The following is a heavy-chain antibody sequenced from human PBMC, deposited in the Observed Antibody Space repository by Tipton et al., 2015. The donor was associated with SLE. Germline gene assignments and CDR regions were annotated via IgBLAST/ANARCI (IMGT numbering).Heavy chain of an antibody. CDR2: ISSSSSYT. CDR3: AKNGEQWELLGGFDY. V-gene: IGHV3-11*06. J-gene: IGHJ4*02. D-gene: IGHD1-26*01. CDR1: GFTFDDYG. Sequence: GSLRLSCAASGFTFDDYGMSWVRQAPGKGLEWVSYISSSSSYTYYADSVKGRFTISRDNAKNSLYLQMNSLRAEDTAVYYCAKNGEQWELLGGFDYWGQGTLVTVSS.